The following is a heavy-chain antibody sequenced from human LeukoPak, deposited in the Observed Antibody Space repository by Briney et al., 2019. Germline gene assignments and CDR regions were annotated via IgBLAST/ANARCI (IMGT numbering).Heavy chain of an antibody. D-gene: IGHD6-19*01. CDR3: ARAVTGTSPLGY. CDR1: GYSISSGYY. V-gene: IGHV4-38-2*02. CDR2: IYHSGST. Sequence: SETLSLTCTVSGYSISSGYYWAWIRQPPGKGLEWIGSIYHSGSTYYNPSLQSRVTMSVDMSKNQLSLKLSSVTAADTAVYFCARAVTGTSPLGYWGQGALVTVSS. J-gene: IGHJ4*02.